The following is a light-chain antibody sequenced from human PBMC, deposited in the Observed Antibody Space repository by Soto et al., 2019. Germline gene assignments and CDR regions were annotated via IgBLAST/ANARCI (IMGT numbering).Light chain of an antibody. CDR1: NSDVGGYNS. J-gene: IGLJ1*01. CDR3: SSYTTNTTPYV. V-gene: IGLV2-14*01. CDR2: DVT. Sequence: QSALTQPASMSGSPGQSITISCTGTNSDVGGYNSVSWYQQHPGKAPKLMIYDVTNRPSGVSSRFSGSKSGNTASLTISGLQAEDEADYYCSSYTTNTTPYVFGTGIKLTVL.